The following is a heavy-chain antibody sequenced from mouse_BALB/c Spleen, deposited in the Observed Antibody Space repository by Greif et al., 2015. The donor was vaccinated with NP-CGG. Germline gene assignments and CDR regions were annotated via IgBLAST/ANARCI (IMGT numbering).Heavy chain of an antibody. Sequence: VQRVESGPGLVAPSQSLSITCTVSGFSLTSYGVHWVRQPPGKGLEWLGVIWAGGSTNYNSALMSRLSISKDNSKSQVFLKMNSLQTDDTAMYYCARGGTMITTDAMDYWGQGTSVTVSS. CDR2: IWAGGST. CDR3: ARGGTMITTDAMDY. D-gene: IGHD2-4*01. J-gene: IGHJ4*01. CDR1: GFSLTSYG. V-gene: IGHV2-9*02.